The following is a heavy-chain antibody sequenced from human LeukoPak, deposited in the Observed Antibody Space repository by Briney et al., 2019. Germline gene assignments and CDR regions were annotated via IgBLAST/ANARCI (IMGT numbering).Heavy chain of an antibody. D-gene: IGHD6-13*01. Sequence: HPGGSLRLSCAASGFTFSSYAMSWVRQAPGKGLEGISTISSSGGNTYYTNSVKGRFTISRDNYKNTLYLQMNSLKAEDTAVYSCARDPNYGSTWYVNWFDPWGQGTLVTVSS. CDR3: ARDPNYGSTWYVNWFDP. CDR2: ISSSGGNT. V-gene: IGHV3-23*01. CDR1: GFTFSSYA. J-gene: IGHJ5*02.